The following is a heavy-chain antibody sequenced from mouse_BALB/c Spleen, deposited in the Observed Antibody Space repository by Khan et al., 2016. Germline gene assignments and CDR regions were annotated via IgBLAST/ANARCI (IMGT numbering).Heavy chain of an antibody. CDR2: ISLKSNNYAT. V-gene: IGHV6-6*02. Sequence: EVQLVESGGGLVQPGGSMKLSCVASGFTFSNYWMNWVRQSPEKGLEWVAEISLKSNNYATHYAESGKGRFTISRDDSKSSAYLQMNKLRAEETGIYYCTGDYDAMGYWGQGTSVTVSS. CDR3: TGDYDAMGY. CDR1: GFTFSNYW. J-gene: IGHJ4*01.